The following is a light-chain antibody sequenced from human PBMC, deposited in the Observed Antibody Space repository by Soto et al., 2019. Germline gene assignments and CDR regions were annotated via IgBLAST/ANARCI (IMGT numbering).Light chain of an antibody. CDR1: QSIGTY. J-gene: IGKJ1*01. CDR3: QQSYSTPPT. V-gene: IGKV1-39*01. CDR2: AAS. Sequence: DIQMTQSPSSLSASVGDRVTITCRASQSIGTYLKWYQQKPGKAPKFLIYAASSLQSGGPSRFSCSGSGTDFTLTISSLQPEDFATYYCQQSYSTPPTFGQGTTVDLK.